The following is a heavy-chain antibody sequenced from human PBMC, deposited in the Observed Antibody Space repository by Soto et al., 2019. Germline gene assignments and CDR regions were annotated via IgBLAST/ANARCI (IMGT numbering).Heavy chain of an antibody. CDR3: ARVGPWVPSYDDSSPYTFENWFDP. V-gene: IGHV4-38-2*01. Sequence: SETLSLTGAASGYSISSGYYWGWLRQPPRKGLEWMGSIYHGGSTYYNPSLNSRVTLSIDMTNNHVSLILNSVTAADTAVYYCARVGPWVPSYDDSSPYTFENWFDPWGQGTLVTFSS. CDR1: GYSISSGYY. D-gene: IGHD3-22*01. J-gene: IGHJ5*02. CDR2: IYHGGST.